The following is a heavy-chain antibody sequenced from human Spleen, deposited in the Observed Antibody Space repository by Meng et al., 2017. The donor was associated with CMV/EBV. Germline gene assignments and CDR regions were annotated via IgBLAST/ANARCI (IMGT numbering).Heavy chain of an antibody. CDR2: ISRNGDIT. J-gene: IGHJ4*02. CDR1: GFNFNDHG. D-gene: IGHD3-10*01. Sequence: CAGSGFNFNDHGMSWVRQAPGKGLEWVSGISRNGDITGYGDSLKGRFTISRDNSKNRLYLQMNSLRAEDTALYYCARDLGSGSLGGYWGQGTLVTVSS. CDR3: ARDLGSGSLGGY. V-gene: IGHV3-20*04.